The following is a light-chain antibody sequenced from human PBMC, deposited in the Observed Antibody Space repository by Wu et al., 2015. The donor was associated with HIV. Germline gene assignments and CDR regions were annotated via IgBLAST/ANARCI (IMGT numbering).Light chain of an antibody. CDR3: QQYGTSPPYT. CDR1: RXCQL. Sequence: TLSCRAVRXCQLLARYQQKPGQAPRLLIYDASNRATGIPARFSGSGSGTDFTLTISRLEPEDFAVYYCQQYGTSPPYTFGQGTKLQIK. V-gene: IGKV3-20*01. CDR2: DAS. J-gene: IGKJ2*01.